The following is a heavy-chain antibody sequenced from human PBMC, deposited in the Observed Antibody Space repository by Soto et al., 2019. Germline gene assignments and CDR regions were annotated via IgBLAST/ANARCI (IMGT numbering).Heavy chain of an antibody. CDR2: ISAYNGNT. D-gene: IGHD3-22*01. CDR3: ARFMTYYYDSSGYYASD. CDR1: GYTFTSYG. V-gene: IGHV1-18*01. Sequence: QVQLVQSGAEVKKPGASVKVSCKASGYTFTSYGISWVRQAPGQGLEWMGWISAYNGNTNYAQKLQGRVTMTTDTATRTAYMELRSLRSDDTAVYYCARFMTYYYDSSGYYASDWGQGNLVTVSS. J-gene: IGHJ4*02.